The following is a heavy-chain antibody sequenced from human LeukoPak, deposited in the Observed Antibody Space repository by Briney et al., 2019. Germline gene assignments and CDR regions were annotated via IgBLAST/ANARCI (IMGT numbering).Heavy chain of an antibody. CDR2: ISGSGGST. Sequence: AGGSLRLSCAASGFTFSSYAMSWVRQAPGKGLEWVSAISGSGGSTYYADSVKGRFTISRDNSKNTLYLQMNSLRAEDTAVYYCAKDARKHGGYCSSTSCYTAAAGPFDYWGQGTLVTVSS. D-gene: IGHD2-2*02. V-gene: IGHV3-23*01. J-gene: IGHJ4*02. CDR3: AKDARKHGGYCSSTSCYTAAAGPFDY. CDR1: GFTFSSYA.